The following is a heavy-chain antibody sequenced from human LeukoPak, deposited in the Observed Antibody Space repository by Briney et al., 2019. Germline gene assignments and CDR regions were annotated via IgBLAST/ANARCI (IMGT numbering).Heavy chain of an antibody. Sequence: ASVNVSCKTSGYTFASYPIHWVRQAPGRGLEWMGWINTNTGSPTYAQAFAGRFVFSLDTSVTTAYLQISSLRSADTAVYYCARVGRLDYGDYLAHWGPGNRITVSS. V-gene: IGHV7-4-1*02. CDR3: ARVGRLDYGDYLAH. D-gene: IGHD4-17*01. J-gene: IGHJ4*02. CDR1: GYTFASYP. CDR2: INTNTGSP.